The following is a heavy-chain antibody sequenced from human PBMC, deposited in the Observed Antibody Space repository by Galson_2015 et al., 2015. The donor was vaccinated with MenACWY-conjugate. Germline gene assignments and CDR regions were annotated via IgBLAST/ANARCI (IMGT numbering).Heavy chain of an antibody. Sequence: SLRLSCAASGFIFNTYWMHWVRQAPGKGLVWVSRINPGGSSTTYADSVKDRFTISRDNAKNTLYLQMNSLRPEDTAEFYCAKTRGASFYVDSWGQGTLVTVSS. J-gene: IGHJ4*02. CDR3: AKTRGASFYVDS. CDR2: INPGGSST. V-gene: IGHV3-74*01. CDR1: GFIFNTYW. D-gene: IGHD1-26*01.